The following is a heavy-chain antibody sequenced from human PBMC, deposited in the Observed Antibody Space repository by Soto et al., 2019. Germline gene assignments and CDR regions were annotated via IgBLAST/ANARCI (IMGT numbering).Heavy chain of an antibody. CDR1: GFSLTTSGVG. CDR2: IYGDDDK. D-gene: IGHD6-13*01. Sequence: QITLNESGPALVKPTQTLTLTCTFSGFSLTTSGVGVHWLRQPPGKALEWLAVIYGDDDKRYNPSLETRLTITKDTSXTXVXXTMTNMDPLDTATYYCAHNPSYSPHWYIRDDWFDPWGQGTLVTVSS. CDR3: AHNPSYSPHWYIRDDWFDP. V-gene: IGHV2-5*02. J-gene: IGHJ5*02.